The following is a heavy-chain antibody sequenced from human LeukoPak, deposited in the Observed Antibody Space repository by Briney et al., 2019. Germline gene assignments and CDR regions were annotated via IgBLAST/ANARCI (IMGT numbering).Heavy chain of an antibody. V-gene: IGHV1-18*01. J-gene: IGHJ6*03. D-gene: IGHD1-7*01. CDR3: ARAKTEYNWNYEDYYYYYMDV. CDR1: GYTFTSYG. CDR2: ISAYNGNT. Sequence: GASVTVSFTASGYTFTSYGISWVRQAPGQGLELMGWISAYNGNTNYAQKLQGRVTMTTDTSKSTAYMELRSLRSDDTAVYYCARAKTEYNWNYEDYYYYYMDVWGKGTTVTVSS.